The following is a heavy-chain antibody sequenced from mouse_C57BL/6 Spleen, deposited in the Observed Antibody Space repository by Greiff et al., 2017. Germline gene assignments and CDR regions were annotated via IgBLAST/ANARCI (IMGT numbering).Heavy chain of an antibody. CDR1: GYTFTSYW. J-gene: IGHJ3*01. CDR2: IDPNSGGT. D-gene: IGHD2-1*01. Sequence: QVQLQQPGAELVKPGASVKLSCKASGYTFTSYWMHWVKQRPGRGLEWIGRIDPNSGGTKYNEKFKSKATLTVDKPSSTASMQLSSLTSEDSAVYYCARRGCYGNPFAYWGQGTLVTVSA. CDR3: ARRGCYGNPFAY. V-gene: IGHV1-72*01.